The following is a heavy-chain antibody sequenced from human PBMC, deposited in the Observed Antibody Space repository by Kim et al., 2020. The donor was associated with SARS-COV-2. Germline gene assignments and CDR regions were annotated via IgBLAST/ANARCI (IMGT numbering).Heavy chain of an antibody. Sequence: SETLSLTCAVYGGSFSGYYWSWVRQPPGKGLEWIGEINHSGSTNYNPSLKSRVTISVDTSKNQFSLKLSSVTAADTAVYYCARGDDDYYDSSGYRPPVNCWGQRTLVAGSS. J-gene: IGHJ4*02. CDR2: INHSGST. V-gene: IGHV4-34*01. CDR1: GGSFSGYY. CDR3: ARGDDDYYDSSGYRPPVNC. D-gene: IGHD3-22*01.